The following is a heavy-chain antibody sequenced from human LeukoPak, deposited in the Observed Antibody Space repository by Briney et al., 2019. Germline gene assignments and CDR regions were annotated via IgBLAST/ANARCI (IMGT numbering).Heavy chain of an antibody. J-gene: IGHJ4*02. V-gene: IGHV4-34*01. CDR2: INHSGST. CDR3: ARGLPRYSSSWYVDY. Sequence: SETLSLTCAVYGGSFSGYYWSWIRQPPGKGLEWIGEINHSGSTNYNPSLKSRVTISVDTSKNQFTLKLSSVTAADTAVYYCARGLPRYSSSWYVDYWGQGTLVTVSS. CDR1: GGSFSGYY. D-gene: IGHD6-13*01.